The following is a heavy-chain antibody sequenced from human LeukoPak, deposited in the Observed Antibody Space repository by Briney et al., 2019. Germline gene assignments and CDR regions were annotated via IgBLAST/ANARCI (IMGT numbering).Heavy chain of an antibody. D-gene: IGHD3-10*01. CDR1: GFTFSSYS. J-gene: IGHJ5*02. CDR3: ARDPVFFAETSVRGIIDDLLS. Sequence: NPGGSLRLSCAAPGFTFSSYSMNWVRQAPGKGLEWVSSISSSSSYIYYADSVKGRFTISRDNAKNSLYLQMNSLRAEDTAVYYCARDPVFFAETSVRGIIDDLLSWGQGTLVTVSS. CDR2: ISSSSSYI. V-gene: IGHV3-21*01.